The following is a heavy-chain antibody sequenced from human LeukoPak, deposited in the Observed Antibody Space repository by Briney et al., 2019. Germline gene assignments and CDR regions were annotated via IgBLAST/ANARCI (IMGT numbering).Heavy chain of an antibody. CDR3: ARDRDHSSSWYEDYYYYGMDV. J-gene: IGHJ6*04. CDR2: ISSSGSTI. V-gene: IGHV3-48*03. D-gene: IGHD6-13*01. Sequence: PGGSLRLSCAASGFTFSSYEMNWVRQAPGKGLEWVSYISSSGSTIYYADSVKGRFTISRDNAKNSLYLQMNSLRAEDTAVYYCARDRDHSSSWYEDYYYYGMDVWGKGTTVTVSS. CDR1: GFTFSSYE.